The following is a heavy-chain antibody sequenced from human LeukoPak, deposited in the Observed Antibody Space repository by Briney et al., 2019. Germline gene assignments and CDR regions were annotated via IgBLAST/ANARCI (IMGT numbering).Heavy chain of an antibody. CDR3: ARSGRDSDWYTDEC. J-gene: IGHJ4*02. CDR2: IDTSSGYI. D-gene: IGHD6-19*01. Sequence: PGGSLRLSCAASGFAFSRYNMNWVRQAAGRGLEWVASIDTSSGYIHYADSVKGRFTISRDNARNSLYLQMNSLRAEDDTALYYCARSGRDSDWYTDECWGQGTLVTVSS. CDR1: GFAFSRYN. V-gene: IGHV3-21*01.